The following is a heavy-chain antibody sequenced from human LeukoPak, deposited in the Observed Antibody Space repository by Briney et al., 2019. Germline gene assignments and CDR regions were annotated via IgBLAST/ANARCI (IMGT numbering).Heavy chain of an antibody. V-gene: IGHV1-2*04. CDR2: INPNSGGT. D-gene: IGHD6-19*01. Sequence: ASVKVSCKASGYTFTGYYMHWVRQAPGQGPEWMGWINPNSGGTNYEQKFRGWATMTRDTSISTAYMELSRLRSDDTAVYYCARETRGYSSGWYGYWGQGTLVTVSS. CDR1: GYTFTGYY. CDR3: ARETRGYSSGWYGY. J-gene: IGHJ4*02.